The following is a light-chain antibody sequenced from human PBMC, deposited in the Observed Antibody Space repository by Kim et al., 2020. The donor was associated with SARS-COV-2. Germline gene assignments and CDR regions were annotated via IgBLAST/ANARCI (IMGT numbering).Light chain of an antibody. J-gene: IGLJ2*01. CDR3: QAWDSNTVV. V-gene: IGLV3-1*01. CDR2: EDR. Sequence: SYELTQPPSVSVSPGQTASITCSGNKLGDKYACWYQQKAGQSPVLVIYEDRKRPSGIPERFSASNSGNTATLTISGTQAMDEADYYCQAWDSNTVVFGGGTQLTVL. CDR1: KLGDKY.